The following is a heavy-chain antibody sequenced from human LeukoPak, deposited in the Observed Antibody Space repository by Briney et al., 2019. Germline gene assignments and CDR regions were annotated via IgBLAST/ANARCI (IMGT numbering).Heavy chain of an antibody. CDR2: ISGSGVKV. CDR3: ARDHYSRNDH. J-gene: IGHJ4*02. Sequence: PGGSLRLSCAASGFTFSNYAMSWVRQAPGKGLEWVSTISGSGVKVYYAGSVKGRFTISRDNAKKSVYLQMNSLRDEDTAVYYCARDHYSRNDHWGQGTLVTVSS. V-gene: IGHV3-23*01. D-gene: IGHD6-13*01. CDR1: GFTFSNYA.